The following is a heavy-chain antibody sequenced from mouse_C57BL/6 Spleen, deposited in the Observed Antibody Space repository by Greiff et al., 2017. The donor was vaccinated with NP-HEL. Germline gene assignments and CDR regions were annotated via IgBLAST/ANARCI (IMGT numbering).Heavy chain of an antibody. V-gene: IGHV1-5*01. J-gene: IGHJ2*01. Sequence: VQLQQSGTVLARPGASVKMSCKPSGYTFTSYWMHWVKQRPGQGLEWIGAIYPGNSDTSYNQKFKGKAKLTAVTSASTAYMELSSLTNEDSAVYYCTRFNYYGSSKSYWGQGTTLTVSS. CDR1: GYTFTSYW. D-gene: IGHD1-1*01. CDR2: IYPGNSDT. CDR3: TRFNYYGSSKSY.